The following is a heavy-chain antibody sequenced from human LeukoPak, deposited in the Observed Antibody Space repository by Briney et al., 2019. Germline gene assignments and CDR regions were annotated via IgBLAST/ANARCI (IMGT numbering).Heavy chain of an antibody. CDR3: SRDSDSSAYEANLDY. CDR1: GGTFSSYA. CDR2: IIPVLGLA. Sequence: SVKVSCKASGGTFSSYAISWVRQAPGQGLEWMGRIIPVLGLANYGQKFQGRVTITADKSTSTAYMELSSLRSEDTAVYYCSRDSDSSAYEANLDYWGQGTLVTVSS. D-gene: IGHD3-22*01. J-gene: IGHJ4*02. V-gene: IGHV1-69*04.